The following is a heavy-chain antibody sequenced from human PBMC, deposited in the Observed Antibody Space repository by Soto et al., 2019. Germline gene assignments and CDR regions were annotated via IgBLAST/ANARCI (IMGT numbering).Heavy chain of an antibody. CDR3: AKAGRHGDVSP. Sequence: QVQLVESGGGVVQPGRSLRLSCAASGFTFSSYGMHWVRQAPGKGLEWVAVISYAGSNKYYADSVKGPFTISRDNSKNTLYLQMSSLRGEDTAVYYCAKAGRHGDVSPWGQGTLVTVSS. CDR2: ISYAGSNK. CDR1: GFTFSSYG. V-gene: IGHV3-30*18. J-gene: IGHJ5*02. D-gene: IGHD4-17*01.